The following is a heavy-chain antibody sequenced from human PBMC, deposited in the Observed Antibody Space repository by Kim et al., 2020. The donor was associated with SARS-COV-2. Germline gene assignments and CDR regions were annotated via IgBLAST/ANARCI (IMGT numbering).Heavy chain of an antibody. V-gene: IGHV4-34*01. CDR3: ARALIYYDFWSGYYNEAYFDY. CDR2: INHSGST. J-gene: IGHJ4*02. CDR1: GGSFSGYY. Sequence: SETLSLTCAVYGGSFSGYYWSWIRQPPGKGLEWIGEINHSGSTNYNPSLKSRVTISVDTSKNQFSLKLSSVTAADTAVYYCARALIYYDFWSGYYNEAYFDYWGQRTLVTVSS. D-gene: IGHD3-3*01.